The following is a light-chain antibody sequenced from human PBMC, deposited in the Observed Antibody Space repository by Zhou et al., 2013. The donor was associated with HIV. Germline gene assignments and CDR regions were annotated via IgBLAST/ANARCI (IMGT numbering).Light chain of an antibody. J-gene: IGKJ1*01. Sequence: DIQMTQSPSSLSASVGDRVTITCRASQGISNFLAWYQQKPGKPPKVLIYAASTLQSGVPSRFSGSGVWDEISTLTISSLQPEDVATYYCQKYNTAPWTFGPRDRTVEMK. CDR1: QGISNF. CDR3: QKYNTAPWT. V-gene: IGKV1-27*01. CDR2: AAS.